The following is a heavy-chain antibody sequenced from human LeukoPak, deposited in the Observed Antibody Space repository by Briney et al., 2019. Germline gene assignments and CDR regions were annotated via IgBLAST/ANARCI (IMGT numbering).Heavy chain of an antibody. Sequence: SETLSLTCIVSGGSISSGGYYWSWIRRHPGTGLEWIGYIHHRGLSYYNPSLESRISLSIDTSQNQVSLKLSSVTAADTAVYYCATKPNSLSYFDNWGQGTLATVSS. D-gene: IGHD1-14*01. CDR2: IHHRGLS. CDR1: GGSISSGGYY. V-gene: IGHV4-31*03. CDR3: ATKPNSLSYFDN. J-gene: IGHJ4*02.